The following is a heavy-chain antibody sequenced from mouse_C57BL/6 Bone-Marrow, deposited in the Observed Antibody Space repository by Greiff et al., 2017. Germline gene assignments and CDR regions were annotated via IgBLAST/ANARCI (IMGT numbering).Heavy chain of an antibody. J-gene: IGHJ3*01. D-gene: IGHD2-5*01. V-gene: IGHV1-64*01. CDR2: IHPNSGST. CDR1: GYTFTSYW. Sequence: QVQLKQPGAELVKPGASVKLSCKASGYTFTSYWMHWVKQRPGQGLEWIGMIHPNSGSTNYNEKFKSKATLTVDKSSRTAYMQLSSLTSEDSAVYYCARRDSNYLFAYWGQGTLVTVSA. CDR3: ARRDSNYLFAY.